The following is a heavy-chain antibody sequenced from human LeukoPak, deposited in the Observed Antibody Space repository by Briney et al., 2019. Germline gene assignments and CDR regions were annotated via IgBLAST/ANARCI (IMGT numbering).Heavy chain of an antibody. J-gene: IGHJ6*03. CDR3: ARGAFGVFPPATYYYYMDV. CDR2: IIPIFGTA. D-gene: IGHD3-3*01. V-gene: IGHV1-69*13. Sequence: SVKVSCKASGGTFGRYVISWVPQAPGQGLEWMGGIIPIFGTANYAQKFQGRVTITADESTITAYMELSSLRSEDTAVYYCARGAFGVFPPATYYYYMDVWGKGTTVTVSS. CDR1: GGTFGRYV.